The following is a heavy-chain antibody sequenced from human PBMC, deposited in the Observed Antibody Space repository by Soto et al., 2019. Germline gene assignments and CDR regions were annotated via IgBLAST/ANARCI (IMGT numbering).Heavy chain of an antibody. CDR3: ARGDNWNDFDFDY. CDR1: GDSVSTNSAA. Sequence: QVQLQQSGPGLVKPSQTLSLTCAISGDSVSTNSAAWNWIRQSPSIGLEWLGRTYYRSMWLSDSAVSVKSRITIKPDTAKNQFSLQLNSVTPEDTAVYYCARGDNWNDFDFDYWGQGTLVTVSS. V-gene: IGHV6-1*01. CDR2: TYYRSMWLS. D-gene: IGHD1-20*01. J-gene: IGHJ4*02.